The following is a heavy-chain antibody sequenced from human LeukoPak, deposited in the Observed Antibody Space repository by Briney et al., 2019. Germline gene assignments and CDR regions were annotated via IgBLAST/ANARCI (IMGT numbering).Heavy chain of an antibody. D-gene: IGHD2-15*01. Sequence: GGSLRLSCAASGFTFSSYGMHWVRQAPGKGLEWVAVIWYDGSNKYYADSVKGRFTISRDNSKNTLYLQMNSLRAEDTAVYYWAKDQDTHYYYYMDVWGKGTTVTVSS. V-gene: IGHV3-33*06. CDR2: IWYDGSNK. J-gene: IGHJ6*03. CDR3: AKDQDTHYYYYMDV. CDR1: GFTFSSYG.